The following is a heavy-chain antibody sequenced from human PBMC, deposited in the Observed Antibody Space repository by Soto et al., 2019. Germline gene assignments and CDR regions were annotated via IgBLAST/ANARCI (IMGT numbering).Heavy chain of an antibody. CDR1: GFTFTRSS. CDR3: ARESEDLTSNFDY. CDR2: ISSTTNYI. V-gene: IGHV3-21*06. J-gene: IGHJ4*02. Sequence: LRPSSPGSGFTFTRSSRNWVRPAPGKGLEWVSSISSTTNYIYYGDSMKGRFTISRDNAKNSLYLEMNSLRAEDTAVYYCARESEDLTSNFDYWGQGTLVTVSS.